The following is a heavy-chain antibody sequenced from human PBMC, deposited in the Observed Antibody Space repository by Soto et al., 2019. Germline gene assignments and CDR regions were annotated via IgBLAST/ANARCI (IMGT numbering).Heavy chain of an antibody. CDR2: IDPTDSYT. J-gene: IGHJ4*02. CDR1: GDSFTSYR. V-gene: IGHV5-10-1*01. CDR3: ARHKSVNLQFDY. Sequence: PGESLKISWEASGDSFTSYRISWLRQMPGKGLEWMGRIDPTDSYTNYRPSFQGHVTISADKSISTAYLQWSSLKASDTAIYYCARHKSVNLQFDYWGQGALVTVSS. D-gene: IGHD1-1*01.